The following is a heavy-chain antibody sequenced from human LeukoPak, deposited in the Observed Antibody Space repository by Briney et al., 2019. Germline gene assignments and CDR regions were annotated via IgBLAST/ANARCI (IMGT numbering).Heavy chain of an antibody. CDR2: ISSSGSFK. CDR1: GFSFSTYS. J-gene: IGHJ4*02. CDR3: ARGVRGVMSHFDY. D-gene: IGHD3-10*01. Sequence: GGSLRLSCAASGFSFSTYSMNWVRQAPGKGLEWVSSISSSGSFKYYPDSVKGRFSISRDNAENSLYLQMNSLRVEDTAVYYCARGVRGVMSHFDYWGQGTLVTVSS. V-gene: IGHV3-21*01.